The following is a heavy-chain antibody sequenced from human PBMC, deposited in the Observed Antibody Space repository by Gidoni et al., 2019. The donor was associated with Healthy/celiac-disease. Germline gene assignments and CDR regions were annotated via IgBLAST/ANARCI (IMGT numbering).Heavy chain of an antibody. CDR1: GFTFSNAW. J-gene: IGHJ4*02. D-gene: IGHD3-16*01. CDR3: TTDWGSYAADY. Sequence: EVQLVESGGGLVKPGGSLRLSCAASGFTFSNAWMSWVRQAPGKGLEWVGLIKSKTDGGTTDYAAPVKGRFTISRDDSKNTLYLQMNSLKTEDTAVYYCTTDWGSYAADYWGQGTLVTVSS. CDR2: IKSKTDGGTT. V-gene: IGHV3-15*01.